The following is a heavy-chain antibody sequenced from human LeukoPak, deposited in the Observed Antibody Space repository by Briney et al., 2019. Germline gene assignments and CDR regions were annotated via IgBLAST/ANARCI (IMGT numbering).Heavy chain of an antibody. Sequence: GASVKVSCKASGYTFTGYYMHWVRQAPGQGLEWMGWINPNSGGTNYAQKFQGRVTMTRDTSISTAYMELSRLRSDDTAVYYCASGLGVISRRKGDAYWGQGPLVTVS. V-gene: IGHV1-2*02. D-gene: IGHD3-10*01. CDR2: INPNSGGT. J-gene: IGHJ4*02. CDR1: GYTFTGYY. CDR3: ASGLGVISRRKGDAY.